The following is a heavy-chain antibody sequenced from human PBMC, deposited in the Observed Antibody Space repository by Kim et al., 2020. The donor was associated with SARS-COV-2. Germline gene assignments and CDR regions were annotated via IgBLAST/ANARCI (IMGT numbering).Heavy chain of an antibody. CDR2: INHSGST. D-gene: IGHD6-19*01. Sequence: SETLSLTCAVYGGSFSGYYWSWIRQPPGKGLEWIGEINHSGSTNYNPSLKSRVTISVDTSKNQFSLKLSSVTAADTAVYYCARGYSSGWYYGLMSAVFDYWGQGTLVTVSS. V-gene: IGHV4-34*01. CDR3: ARGYSSGWYYGLMSAVFDY. J-gene: IGHJ4*02. CDR1: GGSFSGYY.